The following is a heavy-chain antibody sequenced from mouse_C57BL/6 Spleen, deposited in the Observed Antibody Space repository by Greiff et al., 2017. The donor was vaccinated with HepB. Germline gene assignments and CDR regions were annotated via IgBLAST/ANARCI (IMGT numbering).Heavy chain of an antibody. D-gene: IGHD2-1*01. J-gene: IGHJ4*01. CDR2: INPYNGDT. Sequence: EVQLVESGPELVKPGDSVKISCKASGYSFTGYFMNWVMQSHGKSLEWIGRINPYNGDTFYNQKFKGKATLTVDKSSSTAHMELRSLTSEDSAVYYCARGYYGNYYYAMDYWGQGTSVTVSS. CDR3: ARGYYGNYYYAMDY. CDR1: GYSFTGYF. V-gene: IGHV1-20*01.